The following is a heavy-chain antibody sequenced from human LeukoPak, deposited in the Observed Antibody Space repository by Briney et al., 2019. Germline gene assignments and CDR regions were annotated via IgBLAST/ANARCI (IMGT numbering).Heavy chain of an antibody. CDR1: GASISSGDYH. CDR2: IHDSGTT. Sequence: SQTLSLTCNVSGASISSGDYHWNWIRQPPGKGLEWIGFIHDSGTTYYNPSLKSRVTISRDMSKNQLSLMLSSVTAADTAVYYCARGFGAGNYYYGWFDPWGQGTLVSVSS. J-gene: IGHJ5*02. V-gene: IGHV4-30-4*01. D-gene: IGHD3-10*01. CDR3: ARGFGAGNYYYGWFDP.